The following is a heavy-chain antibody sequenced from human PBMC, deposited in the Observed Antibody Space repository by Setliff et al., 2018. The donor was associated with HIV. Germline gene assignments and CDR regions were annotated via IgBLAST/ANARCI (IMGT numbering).Heavy chain of an antibody. CDR1: GGSIRSTSYY. D-gene: IGHD2-15*01. V-gene: IGHV4-39*01. CDR2: IYYSGST. CDR3: ARHPPYCSGGSCYRGRGYYFDY. Sequence: PSETLSLTCTVSGGSIRSTSYYWGWIRQPPGKGLEWIGSIYYSGSTYYNPSLKSRVTISVDTSKNQFSLKLSSATAADTAVYYCARHPPYCSGGSCYRGRGYYFDYWGQGTLVTVS. J-gene: IGHJ4*02.